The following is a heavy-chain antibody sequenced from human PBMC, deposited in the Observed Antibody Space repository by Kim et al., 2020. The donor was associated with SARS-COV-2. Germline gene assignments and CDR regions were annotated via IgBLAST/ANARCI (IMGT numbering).Heavy chain of an antibody. Sequence: GGSLRLSCAASGFKFGDFAMHWVRQAPGKGLEWVSGVFWHGGVLGYADSVKGRFTISRDNANSILFLQMTSLRPEDTALYYCAKAAGGASGNFYIDSWGQGALVAVSS. D-gene: IGHD3-10*01. V-gene: IGHV3-9*01. CDR2: VFWHGGVL. CDR3: AKAAGGASGNFYIDS. J-gene: IGHJ1*01. CDR1: GFKFGDFA.